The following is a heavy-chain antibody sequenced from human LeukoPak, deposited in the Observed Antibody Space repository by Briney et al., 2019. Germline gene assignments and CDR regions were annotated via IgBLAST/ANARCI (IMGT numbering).Heavy chain of an antibody. CDR2: ITISGDGT. Sequence: GGSLRLSCSASGFTFSSHAMHWVRQAPGRGLEFVAAITISGDGTYYADSVKGRFTISRDNSKNTLFLQMRSLRAVDTAVYYCVKAFQTWTLWYFDYWGQGILVTVSS. V-gene: IGHV3-64D*06. CDR1: GFTFSSHA. D-gene: IGHD2-21*01. J-gene: IGHJ4*02. CDR3: VKAFQTWTLWYFDY.